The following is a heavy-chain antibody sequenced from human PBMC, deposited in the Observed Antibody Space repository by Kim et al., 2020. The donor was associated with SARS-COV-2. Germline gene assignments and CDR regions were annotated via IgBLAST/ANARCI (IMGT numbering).Heavy chain of an antibody. V-gene: IGHV3-43*02. D-gene: IGHD6-13*01. CDR2: ISGNGRGI. J-gene: IGHJ4*02. Sequence: GGSLRLSCAASGFTFDGYAMHWVRQVPGKAPEWVAVISGNGRGIYYADSVEGRFTVSRDNAKNSLFLQMSSLRTEDTALYFCARDSASSHTSWYVVLGCWGQASLVTVSS. CDR3: ARDSASSHTSWYVVLGC. CDR1: GFTFDGYA.